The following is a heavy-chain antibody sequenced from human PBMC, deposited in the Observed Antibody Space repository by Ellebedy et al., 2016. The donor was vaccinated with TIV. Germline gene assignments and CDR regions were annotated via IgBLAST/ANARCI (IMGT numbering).Heavy chain of an antibody. CDR3: AKAYAVPAANNWFDP. CDR2: ISGSGGST. J-gene: IGHJ5*02. Sequence: GESLKISXAASGFTFSSYAMSWVRQAPGKGLEWVSAISGSGGSTYYADSVKGRFTISRDNSKNTLYLQMNSLRAEDTAVYYCAKAYAVPAANNWFDPWGQGTLVTVSS. V-gene: IGHV3-23*01. D-gene: IGHD2-2*01. CDR1: GFTFSSYA.